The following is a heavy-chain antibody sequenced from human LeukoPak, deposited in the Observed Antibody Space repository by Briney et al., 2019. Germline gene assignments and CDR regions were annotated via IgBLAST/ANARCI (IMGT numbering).Heavy chain of an antibody. CDR3: ARDGSSIAAAATRGDYYYYYYMDV. V-gene: IGHV1-2*02. CDR1: GYTFTGYY. D-gene: IGHD6-13*01. J-gene: IGHJ6*03. Sequence: GASVKVSCKASGYTFTGYYMHWVRQAPGQGLEWMGWINPNSGGTNYAQKFQGRVTMTRDTSISTAYMELSRLRSDDTAVYYCARDGSSIAAAATRGDYYYYYYMDVWGKGTTVTISS. CDR2: INPNSGGT.